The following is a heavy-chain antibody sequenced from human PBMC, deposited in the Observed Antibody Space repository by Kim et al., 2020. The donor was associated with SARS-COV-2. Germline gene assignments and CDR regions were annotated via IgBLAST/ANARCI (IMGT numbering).Heavy chain of an antibody. J-gene: IGHJ3*02. V-gene: IGHV3-72*01. CDR3: ARGYCSGGSCFSAFDI. CDR2: TSNKANSYTT. CDR1: GFTFGNHY. D-gene: IGHD2-15*01. Sequence: GGSLRLSCAASGFTFGNHYMGWVRQAPGKGLEWVCLTSNKANSYTTEYATSVKGRFTITREETRNSQYLQMNSLKTEDTAVYYCARGYCSGGSCFSAFDIRGQGTMFTVSS.